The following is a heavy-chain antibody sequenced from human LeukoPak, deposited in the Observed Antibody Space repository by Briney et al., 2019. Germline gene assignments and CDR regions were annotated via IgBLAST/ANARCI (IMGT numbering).Heavy chain of an antibody. Sequence: GGSLRLSCAASGFTFSSYAMHWVRQAPGKGLEWVSVISYDGSNKYYADSVKGRFTISRDNSKNTLYLQMNSLRAEDTAVYYCARGPPYDFWSGYYAPGDEIYFDYWGQGTLVTVSS. CDR3: ARGPPYDFWSGYYAPGDEIYFDY. CDR2: ISYDGSNK. J-gene: IGHJ4*02. D-gene: IGHD3-3*01. V-gene: IGHV3-30-3*01. CDR1: GFTFSSYA.